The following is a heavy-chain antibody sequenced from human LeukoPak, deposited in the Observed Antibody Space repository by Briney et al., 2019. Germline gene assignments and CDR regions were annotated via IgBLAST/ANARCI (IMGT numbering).Heavy chain of an antibody. J-gene: IGHJ5*02. V-gene: IGHV1-69*13. D-gene: IGHD4-17*01. Sequence: SVKVSCKASGGTFSSYAISRVRQAPGQGLEWMGGIIPIFGTANYAQKFQGRVTITADESTSTAYMELSSLRSEDTAVYYCARDVYGDYAGRGNWFDPWGQGTLVTVSS. CDR3: ARDVYGDYAGRGNWFDP. CDR1: GGTFSSYA. CDR2: IIPIFGTA.